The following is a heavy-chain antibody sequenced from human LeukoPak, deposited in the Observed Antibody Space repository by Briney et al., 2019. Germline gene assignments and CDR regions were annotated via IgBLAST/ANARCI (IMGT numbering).Heavy chain of an antibody. CDR2: INPNSGGT. J-gene: IGHJ4*02. Sequence: ASVKVSCKASGYTFTGYYMHWVRQAPGQGLEWMGWINPNSGGTNYAQKFQGRVTMTRDTSISTAYMELSRLRSDDTAVYYCARDGGWSSTSCYVSWGQGTLVTVSS. CDR3: ARDGGWSSTSCYVS. V-gene: IGHV1-2*02. D-gene: IGHD2-2*01. CDR1: GYTFTGYY.